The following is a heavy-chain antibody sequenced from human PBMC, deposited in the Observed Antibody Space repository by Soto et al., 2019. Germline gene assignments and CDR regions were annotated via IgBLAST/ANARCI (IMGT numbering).Heavy chain of an antibody. J-gene: IGHJ5*01. CDR3: TREATRETRARGWFDP. CDR1: GFTFRSFT. V-gene: IGHV3-21*01. D-gene: IGHD3-10*01. Sequence: GGSLRLYCASSGFTFRSFTMNWVRQAPGKWLEWVSTISSNNAYIYYTVALRGRFTISRDNAKNSLHLQKNELRAQGTVVYYFTREATRETRARGWFDPWGPGTLVTVSS. CDR2: ISSNNAYI.